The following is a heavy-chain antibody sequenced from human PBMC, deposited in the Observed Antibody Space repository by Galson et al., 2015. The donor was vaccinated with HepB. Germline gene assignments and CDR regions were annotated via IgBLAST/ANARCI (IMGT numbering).Heavy chain of an antibody. CDR2: ISGSGGST. V-gene: IGHV3-23*01. D-gene: IGHD5-18*01. J-gene: IGHJ4*02. CDR3: TAINYDFAV. Sequence: SLRLSCAASGFTFSTYAMNWVRQAPGKGLEWVSTISGSGGSTYYADSVKGRFTISRDNSKNTLYLRMNSLRAEDTAVYYCTAINYDFAVWGQGTLVTVSS. CDR1: GFTFSTYA.